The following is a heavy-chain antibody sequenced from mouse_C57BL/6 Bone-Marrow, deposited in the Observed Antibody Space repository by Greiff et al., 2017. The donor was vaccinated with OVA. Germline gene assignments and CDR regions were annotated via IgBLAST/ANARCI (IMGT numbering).Heavy chain of an antibody. CDR1: GFTFSSYA. CDR2: ISAGGSYT. CDR3: ASEVYYGSESLYYMDY. D-gene: IGHD1-1*01. Sequence: EVKLEESGGGLVKPGGSLKLSCAASGFTFSSYAMSWVRQTPDKRLEWVATISAGGSYTYYPDNVKGRFTISRDNAKNNLYLQLSHLKSEDTAMCDCASEVYYGSESLYYMDYWGQGTSVTVSS. J-gene: IGHJ4*01. V-gene: IGHV5-4*03.